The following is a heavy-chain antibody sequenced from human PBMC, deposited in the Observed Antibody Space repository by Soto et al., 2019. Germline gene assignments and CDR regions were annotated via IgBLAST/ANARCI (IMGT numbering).Heavy chain of an antibody. CDR1: GFTFDDYA. J-gene: IGHJ1*01. D-gene: IGHD3-16*02. Sequence: EVQLVESGGGLVQPGRSLRLSCAASGFTFDDYAMHWVRQAPGKGLEWVSVIRTTGTSTYYADSVKGRFTVSRDNSYNSVFLQMNSVRPDDTDVYYCAKGGDVWGSYHAGFQQWGQGTLVIVSS. V-gene: IGHV3-9*01. CDR3: AKGGDVWGSYHAGFQQ. CDR2: IRTTGTST.